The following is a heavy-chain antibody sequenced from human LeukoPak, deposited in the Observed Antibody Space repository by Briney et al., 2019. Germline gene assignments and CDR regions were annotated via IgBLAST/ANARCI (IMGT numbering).Heavy chain of an antibody. Sequence: ASVKVSCKASGYTFTSYGINWVRQATGQGLEWMGWMNPNSGNTGYAQKFQGRVTMTRNTSISTAYMELSSLRSEDTAVYYCARRATYGWSSSHSKAKTQYNWFDPWGQGTLVTVSS. V-gene: IGHV1-8*02. J-gene: IGHJ5*02. CDR2: MNPNSGNT. CDR1: GYTFTSYG. CDR3: ARRATYGWSSSHSKAKTQYNWFDP. D-gene: IGHD6-13*01.